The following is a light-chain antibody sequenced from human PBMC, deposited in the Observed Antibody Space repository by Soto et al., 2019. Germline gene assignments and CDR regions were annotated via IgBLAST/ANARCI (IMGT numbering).Light chain of an antibody. V-gene: IGLV2-11*01. J-gene: IGLJ1*01. CDR1: SSDVGGYNY. CDR2: DVS. CDR3: CSYAGSPMYV. Sequence: QSALTQPRSVSGSPGQSVTISCTGTSSDVGGYNYVSWYQQHPGKAPKVMIYDVSERPSGVPDRFSGSKSSNTASLTISGLQAEEEAAYYCCSYAGSPMYVFGTGTKLTVL.